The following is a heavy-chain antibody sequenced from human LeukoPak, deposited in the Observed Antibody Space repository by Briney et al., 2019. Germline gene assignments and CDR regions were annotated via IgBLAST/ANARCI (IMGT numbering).Heavy chain of an antibody. CDR2: IYTSGST. J-gene: IGHJ5*02. CDR3: ARDVSTIFGVTGYNWFDP. Sequence: KASETLSLTCAVYGGSFSSYYWSWIRQPAGKGLEWIGRIYTSGSTNYNPSLKSRVTMSVDTSKNQFSLKLSSVTAADTAVYYCARDVSTIFGVTGYNWFDPWGQGTLVTVSS. CDR1: GGSFSSYY. V-gene: IGHV4-4*07. D-gene: IGHD3-3*01.